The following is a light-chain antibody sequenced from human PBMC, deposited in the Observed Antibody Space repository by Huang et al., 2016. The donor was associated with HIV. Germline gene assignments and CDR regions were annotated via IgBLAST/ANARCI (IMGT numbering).Light chain of an antibody. Sequence: EILLTQSPAPLSVSPGEIATLSCRASQSVQSNLAWFQQKPGQAPRLRISGGSARAADISARLSGSGSGTEFTLTISSLQSEDFAVYYCQQYISWPVTFGPGTKVEIK. CDR2: GGS. CDR3: QQYISWPVT. V-gene: IGKV3-15*01. CDR1: QSVQSN. J-gene: IGKJ1*01.